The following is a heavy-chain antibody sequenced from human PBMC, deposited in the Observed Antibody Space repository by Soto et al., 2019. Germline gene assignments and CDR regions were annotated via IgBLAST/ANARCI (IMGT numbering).Heavy chain of an antibody. Sequence: SVKVSCKASGGTFSSYAISWVRQAPGQGLEWMGGIIPIFGTANYEQKFQGRVTITADESTSTAYMELSSLRSEDTAVYYCARHCSGGSCYSSFDYWGQGTLVTVSS. V-gene: IGHV1-69*13. J-gene: IGHJ4*02. CDR2: IIPIFGTA. CDR1: GGTFSSYA. D-gene: IGHD2-15*01. CDR3: ARHCSGGSCYSSFDY.